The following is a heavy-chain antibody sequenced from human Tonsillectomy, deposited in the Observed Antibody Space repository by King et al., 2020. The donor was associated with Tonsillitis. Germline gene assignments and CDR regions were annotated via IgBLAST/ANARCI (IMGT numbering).Heavy chain of an antibody. V-gene: IGHV3-9*01. CDR3: AKDLACSTPSCFPGYYSQAMDV. Sequence: EVQLVESGGGLVQPGRSLRLSCAASGFTFDDYAMHWVRQPPGKGLEWVSSISWDSKILGYADSVKGRFTISRDKAKNSLYLQMTSLRTEDTALYFCAKDLACSTPSCFPGYYSQAMDVWGQGTTVTVSS. J-gene: IGHJ6*02. CDR1: GFTFDDYA. CDR2: ISWDSKIL. D-gene: IGHD2-2*01.